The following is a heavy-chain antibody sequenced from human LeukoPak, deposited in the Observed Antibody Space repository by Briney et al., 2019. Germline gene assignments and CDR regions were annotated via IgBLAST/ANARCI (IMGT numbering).Heavy chain of an antibody. Sequence: DPGGSLRLSCAASGTTVSNNHITWVRQAPGKGLEWVSFIYSDGSAYYADSVKARFTISRDNSKTTVYLQMNSLRVDDTAVYYCFNYANWGQGTLVTVSS. J-gene: IGHJ4*02. CDR2: IYSDGSA. D-gene: IGHD3-16*01. CDR1: GTTVSNNH. CDR3: FNYAN. V-gene: IGHV3-66*01.